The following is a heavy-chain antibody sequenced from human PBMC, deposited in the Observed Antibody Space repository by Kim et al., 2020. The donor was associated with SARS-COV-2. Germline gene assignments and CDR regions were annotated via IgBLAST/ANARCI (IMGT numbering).Heavy chain of an antibody. V-gene: IGHV1-8*02. CDR1: GYIFNSYD. J-gene: IGHJ6*02. Sequence: ASVKVSCTASGYIFNSYDINWVRQDPGQGLEWMGWMNPNSANTGYAQKFQGRVTMTRDTSTNTAYLDLSSLSSEDTAVYYCARGSTMVRGSSPINYYGMDVWGQGTAVIVSS. D-gene: IGHD3-10*01. CDR2: MNPNSANT. CDR3: ARGSTMVRGSSPINYYGMDV.